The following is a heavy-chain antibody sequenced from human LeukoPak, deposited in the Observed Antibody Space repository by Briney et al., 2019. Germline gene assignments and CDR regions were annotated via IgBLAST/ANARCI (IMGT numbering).Heavy chain of an antibody. D-gene: IGHD3-3*01. Sequence: SETLSLTCAVYGGSFSGYYWSWIRQPPGKGLEWIGEINHSGSTNYNPSLKSRVTISVDTSKTQFSLKLSSVTAADTAVYYCARGLNDFWSGYRKKNYYFDYWGQGTLVTVSS. J-gene: IGHJ4*02. CDR2: INHSGST. V-gene: IGHV4-34*01. CDR3: ARGLNDFWSGYRKKNYYFDY. CDR1: GGSFSGYY.